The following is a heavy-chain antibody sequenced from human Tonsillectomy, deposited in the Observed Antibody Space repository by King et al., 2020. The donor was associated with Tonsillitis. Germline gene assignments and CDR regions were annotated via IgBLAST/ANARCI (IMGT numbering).Heavy chain of an antibody. Sequence: QLVQSGGGVVQPGRSLRLSCAASGFTFSSYAMHWVRQAPGKGLEWVAVISYDGSNKYYADSVRGRFTISRDNSKNTLYLQMNSLRAEDTAVYYCARGDWIQLWSHFDYWGQGTLVTVSS. J-gene: IGHJ4*02. CDR3: ARGDWIQLWSHFDY. D-gene: IGHD5-18*01. CDR2: ISYDGSNK. CDR1: GFTFSSYA. V-gene: IGHV3-30*04.